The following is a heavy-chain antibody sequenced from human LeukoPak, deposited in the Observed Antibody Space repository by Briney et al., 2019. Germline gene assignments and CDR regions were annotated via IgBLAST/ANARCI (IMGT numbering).Heavy chain of an antibody. J-gene: IGHJ1*01. CDR3: ARRSGVLTGYSN. V-gene: IGHV1-2*02. Sequence: ASVKVSCKASGCTFTAYYIHWVRQAPGQGLEWMGWVNPNSGDTNYPQKFQGRVTMTRDTSISTAYMELSRLGSDDTAVYYCARRSGVLTGYSNWGQGTLVTVSS. CDR1: GCTFTAYY. D-gene: IGHD3-9*01. CDR2: VNPNSGDT.